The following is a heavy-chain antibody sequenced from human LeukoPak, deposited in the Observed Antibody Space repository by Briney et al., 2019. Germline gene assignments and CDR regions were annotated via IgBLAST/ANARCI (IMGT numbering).Heavy chain of an antibody. V-gene: IGHV1-2*02. Sequence: ASVKVSCKASGYTFIGYYMHWVRQAPGRGLEWMGWINHNSGGTNYAQEFQGRVTMTRDTSISTAYLELSRLRSHDTAVYYCARGGPTVDQLGYWGQGTLVTVSS. J-gene: IGHJ4*02. D-gene: IGHD4-23*01. CDR3: ARGGPTVDQLGY. CDR1: GYTFIGYY. CDR2: INHNSGGT.